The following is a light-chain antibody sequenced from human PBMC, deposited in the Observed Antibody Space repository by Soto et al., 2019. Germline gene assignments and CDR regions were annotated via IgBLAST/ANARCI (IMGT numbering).Light chain of an antibody. J-gene: IGLJ2*01. CDR3: SSYTSSSTRV. V-gene: IGLV2-14*01. CDR1: SSDVGGYNY. Sequence: LSQPASVSGSPGQSITISCTGTSSDVGGYNYVSWYQQHPGKAPKLMIYDVSNRPSGVSNRFSGSKSGNTASLTISGLQAEDEADYYCSSYTSSSTRVFGGGTKVTVL. CDR2: DVS.